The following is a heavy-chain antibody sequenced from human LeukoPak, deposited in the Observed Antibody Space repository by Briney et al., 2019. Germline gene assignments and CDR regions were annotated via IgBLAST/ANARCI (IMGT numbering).Heavy chain of an antibody. V-gene: IGHV3-23*01. J-gene: IGHJ3*02. CDR1: GFTFSSYG. CDR2: ISGSGGST. D-gene: IGHD6-13*01. Sequence: PGGTLRLSCAASGFTFSSYGMSWVRQAPGKGLEWVSAISGSGGSTYYADSVKGRFTISRDNSKNTLYLQMNSLRAEDTAVYYCAKGRQQLTWGAFDIWGQGTMVTVSS. CDR3: AKGRQQLTWGAFDI.